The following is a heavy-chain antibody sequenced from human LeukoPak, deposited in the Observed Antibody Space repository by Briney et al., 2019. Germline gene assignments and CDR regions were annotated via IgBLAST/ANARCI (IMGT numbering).Heavy chain of an antibody. Sequence: PSETLSLTCAVYGGSFSGYYWCWIRQPPGKGLEWIGEINHSGSTNYNPSLKSRVTISVDTSKNQFSLKLSSVTAADTAVYYCARGPRGGYCSSTSCRHYKNWFDPWGQGTLVTVSS. CDR1: GGSFSGYY. CDR2: INHSGST. V-gene: IGHV4-34*01. CDR3: ARGPRGGYCSSTSCRHYKNWFDP. J-gene: IGHJ5*02. D-gene: IGHD2-2*01.